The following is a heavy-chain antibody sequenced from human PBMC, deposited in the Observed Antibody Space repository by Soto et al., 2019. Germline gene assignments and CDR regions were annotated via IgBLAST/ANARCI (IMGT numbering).Heavy chain of an antibody. CDR3: ARDGQQLANWFDP. V-gene: IGHV1-69*01. J-gene: IGHJ5*02. Sequence: SVKGSCKAAGGTFSIYAISWGRQAPGQGLEWMGGIIPIFGTANYSQKFQGRVTITADESTSTAYMELSSLRSEDTAVYYCARDGQQLANWFDPWGQGTLVTVSS. D-gene: IGHD6-13*01. CDR2: IIPIFGTA. CDR1: GGTFSIYA.